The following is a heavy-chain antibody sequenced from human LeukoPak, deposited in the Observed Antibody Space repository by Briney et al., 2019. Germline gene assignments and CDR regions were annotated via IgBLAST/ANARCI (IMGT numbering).Heavy chain of an antibody. CDR3: ARMHSGWYAGEYYFDY. Sequence: GGSLRLSCAASGFNFNTYWMSWVRRAPGKGLEWVANIKQDGSEKFYVDSMKGRFTISRDNSKNSLFLQMNSLRAEDTAVYYCARMHSGWYAGEYYFDYWGQGTLVTVSS. CDR2: IKQDGSEK. J-gene: IGHJ4*02. V-gene: IGHV3-7*03. CDR1: GFNFNTYW. D-gene: IGHD6-19*01.